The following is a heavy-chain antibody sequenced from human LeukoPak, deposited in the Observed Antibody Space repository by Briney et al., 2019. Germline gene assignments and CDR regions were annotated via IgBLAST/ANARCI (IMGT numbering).Heavy chain of an antibody. J-gene: IGHJ4*02. CDR3: AREALGSYYTNFDY. V-gene: IGHV1-2*02. D-gene: IGHD1-26*01. CDR2: INPNGGGT. Sequence: GASVKVSCKASGYTFTSYGISWVRQAPGQGLEWMGWINPNGGGTTYAQKSQGRVSMTRDTSITTAYMEVSSLRSDDTAVYYCAREALGSYYTNFDYWGQGTLVTVSS. CDR1: GYTFTSYG.